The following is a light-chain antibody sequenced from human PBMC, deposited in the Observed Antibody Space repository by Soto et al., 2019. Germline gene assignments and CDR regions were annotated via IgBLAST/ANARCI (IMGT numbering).Light chain of an antibody. CDR1: SGDVGGFHY. CDR3: NSYAGNNILV. V-gene: IGLV2-8*01. J-gene: IGLJ2*01. Sequence: SALTQPPSASGSPGQSVTISCTGTSGDVGGFHYVSWYQQHPGKAPKLIIYEVNKRPSGVPDRFSGSKSGNTASLTVSGLQAEDEADYYCNSYAGNNILVFGGGTKLTVL. CDR2: EVN.